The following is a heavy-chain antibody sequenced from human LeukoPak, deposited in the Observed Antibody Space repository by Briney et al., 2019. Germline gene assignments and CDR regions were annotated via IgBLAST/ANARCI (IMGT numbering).Heavy chain of an antibody. V-gene: IGHV1-69*13. CDR3: ASSDWVRKKSIAARLSWFDP. J-gene: IGHJ5*02. CDR1: GGTFSSYA. Sequence: SVKVSCKASGGTFSSYAISWVRQAPGQGLEWMGGIIPIFGTANYAQKFQGRVTITADESTSTAYMELSSLRSEDTAVYYCASSDWVRKKSIAARLSWFDPWGQGTLVTVSS. CDR2: IIPIFGTA. D-gene: IGHD6-6*01.